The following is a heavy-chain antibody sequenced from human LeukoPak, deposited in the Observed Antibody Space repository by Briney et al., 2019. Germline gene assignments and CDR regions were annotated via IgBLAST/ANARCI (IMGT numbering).Heavy chain of an antibody. D-gene: IGHD2-15*01. Sequence: GGSLEISCKASGSLFTNYWIGWVRQMPGKGREWMAIIYPGDSNTRYSPSFQGQVTISADKSISTVYLQWSSLKASDTAMYYCARCCPSGRTHDFWGQGSLVTVSS. CDR1: GSLFTNYW. CDR3: ARCCPSGRTHDF. J-gene: IGHJ4*02. CDR2: IYPGDSNT. V-gene: IGHV5-51*01.